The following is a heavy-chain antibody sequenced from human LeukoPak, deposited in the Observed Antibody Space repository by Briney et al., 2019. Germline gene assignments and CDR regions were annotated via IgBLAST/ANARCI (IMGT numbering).Heavy chain of an antibody. D-gene: IGHD3-10*01. Sequence: KPSQTLSLTCSVSGGSDSTGIFYWSWIRQPAGKGLEWIGRINTSENTNYNPSLKSRVTLSLDTSKNQFSLRLTSVTTADTAVYYCVRNYNGSGTPDYHSYYTDVWGKGTTVTISS. CDR3: VRNYNGSGTPDYHSYYTDV. CDR2: INTSENT. J-gene: IGHJ6*03. V-gene: IGHV4-61*02. CDR1: GGSDSTGIFY.